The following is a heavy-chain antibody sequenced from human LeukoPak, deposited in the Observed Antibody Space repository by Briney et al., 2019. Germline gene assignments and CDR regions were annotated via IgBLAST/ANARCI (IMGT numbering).Heavy chain of an antibody. CDR1: GFTFSSYA. V-gene: IGHV3-30-3*01. J-gene: IGHJ4*02. D-gene: IGHD6-19*01. Sequence: PGGSLRLSCAASGFTFSSYAMHWVRQAPGKGLEWVAVISYDGNNKYCADSVKGRFTISRDNSKNTLYLQMNSLRADDTAVYYCARDRWGNSGIFPIDYWGQGTLVTVSS. CDR2: ISYDGNNK. CDR3: ARDRWGNSGIFPIDY.